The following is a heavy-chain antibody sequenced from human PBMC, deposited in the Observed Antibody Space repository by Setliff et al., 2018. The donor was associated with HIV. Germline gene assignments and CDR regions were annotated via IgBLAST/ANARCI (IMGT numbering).Heavy chain of an antibody. CDR2: IYYSGNT. CDR3: ARLPTSSWYVTTQRTKEYFHH. J-gene: IGHJ1*01. Sequence: ASETLSLTCTVSGGSIKSSSYYWGWIRQPPGKGLEWIGSIYYSGNTYYNPSLKSRVTISTDTSRNQFSLRLSSVTAADTAIYYCARLPTSSWYVTTQRTKEYFHHWGQGTLVTVSS. D-gene: IGHD6-13*01. CDR1: GGSIKSSSYY. V-gene: IGHV4-39*07.